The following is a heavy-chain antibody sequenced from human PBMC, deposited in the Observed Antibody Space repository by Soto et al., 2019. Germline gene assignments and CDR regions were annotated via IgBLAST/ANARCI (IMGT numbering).Heavy chain of an antibody. Sequence: ASVKVSCKVSGYTLTELSMHWVRQAPGKGLEWMGGFDPEDGETIYAQKFQGRVTMTEDTSTDTAYMELSSLRSEDTDVYYCATDRGSYETLNAFDIWGKGTMVTVSS. D-gene: IGHD1-26*01. CDR3: ATDRGSYETLNAFDI. V-gene: IGHV1-24*01. CDR1: GYTLTELS. CDR2: FDPEDGET. J-gene: IGHJ3*02.